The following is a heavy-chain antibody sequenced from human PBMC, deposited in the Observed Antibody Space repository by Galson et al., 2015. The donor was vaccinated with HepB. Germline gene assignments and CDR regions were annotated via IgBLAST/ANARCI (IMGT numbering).Heavy chain of an antibody. D-gene: IGHD3-16*01. CDR2: INPSGGSA. V-gene: IGHV1-46*04. CDR1: GYSLTTYY. CDR3: ARQAFGGVFDY. J-gene: IGHJ4*02. Sequence: SVKVSCKAPGYSLTTYYMHWVRQAPGQGLEWMGLINPSGGSASHAQKLQGRVTLTRDTSTSTVYMELSRLRSEDTAVYYCARQAFGGVFDYWGQGTLVTVSS.